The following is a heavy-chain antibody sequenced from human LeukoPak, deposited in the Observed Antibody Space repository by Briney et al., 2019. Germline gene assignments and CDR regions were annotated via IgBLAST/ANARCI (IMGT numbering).Heavy chain of an antibody. CDR1: GFTFSNYA. J-gene: IGHJ4*02. V-gene: IGHV3-23*01. CDR2: LSGSAAST. Sequence: GSLRLSCAASGFTFSNYAMTWVRQAPGKGLEWVSLLSGSAASTYYADSVKGRFTISRDNSKNTLYLQMNSLRAEDTAVYYCAKWGCSGSSCYPFDYWGQGTLVTVSS. D-gene: IGHD2-15*01. CDR3: AKWGCSGSSCYPFDY.